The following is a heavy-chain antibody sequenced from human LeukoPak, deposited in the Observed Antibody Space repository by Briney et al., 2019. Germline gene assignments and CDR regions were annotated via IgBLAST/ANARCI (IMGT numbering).Heavy chain of an antibody. J-gene: IGHJ4*02. Sequence: SGTLSLTCTVSGDSVSNGNYYWSWLRQPPGKALEWIGYIYYTGKTYYNPSLEGRVTILVDTSRNHFSVKLSSVTAADTAVYYCARSQNYYGSGDYWSQGTLVTVSS. V-gene: IGHV4-61*03. D-gene: IGHD3-10*01. CDR2: IYYTGKT. CDR3: ARSQNYYGSGDY. CDR1: GDSVSNGNYY.